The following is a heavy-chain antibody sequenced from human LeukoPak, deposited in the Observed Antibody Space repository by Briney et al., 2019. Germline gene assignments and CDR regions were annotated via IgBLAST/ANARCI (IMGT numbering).Heavy chain of an antibody. CDR1: GFTFSTYV. D-gene: IGHD1-1*01. V-gene: IGHV3-30*03. CDR2: ISDDGSGK. CDR3: ATGTGGRVGSLDY. J-gene: IGHJ4*02. Sequence: GRSLRLSCAASGFTFSTYVMHWIRQAPGKGLEWVAVISDDGSGKYYADSVKGRFTLSRDKPKNMVFLQMNSLRAEDTAVYYWATGTGGRVGSLDYWGQGTLVTVSS.